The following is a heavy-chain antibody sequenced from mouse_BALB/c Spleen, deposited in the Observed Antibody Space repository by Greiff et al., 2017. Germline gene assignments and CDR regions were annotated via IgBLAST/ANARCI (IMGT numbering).Heavy chain of an antibody. CDR1: GFSLTSYG. J-gene: IGHJ4*01. D-gene: IGHD1-1*01. CDR3: YGSSYDYAMDY. V-gene: IGHV2-9*02. Sequence: VQGVESGPGLVAPSQSLSITCTVSGFSLTSYGVHWVRQPPGKGLEWLGVIWAGGSTNYNSALMSRLSISKDNSKSQVFLKMNSLQTDDTAMYYCYGSSYDYAMDYWGQGTSVTVSS. CDR2: IWAGGST.